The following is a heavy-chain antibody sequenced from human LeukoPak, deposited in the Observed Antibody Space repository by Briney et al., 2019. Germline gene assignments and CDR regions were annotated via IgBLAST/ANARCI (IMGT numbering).Heavy chain of an antibody. CDR2: IYYTGIT. CDR3: ARPRYRNKWYYFEY. CDR1: GGSISNYY. D-gene: IGHD5-12*01. Sequence: SETLSLTCTVSGGSISNYYWSWLRQPPGKGLEWIGYIYYTGITNYNPSLKSRATMSVDTSKNQFSLKLSSVTAADTAVCYCARPRYRNKWYYFEYWGQGDLVTVSS. J-gene: IGHJ4*02. V-gene: IGHV4-59*12.